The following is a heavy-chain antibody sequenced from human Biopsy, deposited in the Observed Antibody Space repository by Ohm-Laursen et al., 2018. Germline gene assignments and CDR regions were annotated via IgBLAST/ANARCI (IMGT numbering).Heavy chain of an antibody. D-gene: IGHD3-10*01. Sequence: SLRLSCAASGFTFSASAVHWVRQASGKGLEWVGRIRSKAKSYATAYAASVTGSFTIARDDSKNTTYLQINSLKTEDTAVYYGTLEGAGFDNGGQGTLVTVSS. CDR1: GFTFSASA. CDR2: IRSKAKSYAT. CDR3: TLEGAGFDN. J-gene: IGHJ4*02. V-gene: IGHV3-73*01.